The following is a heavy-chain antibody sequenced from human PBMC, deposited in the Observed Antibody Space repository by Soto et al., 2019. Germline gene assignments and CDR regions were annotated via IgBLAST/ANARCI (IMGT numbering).Heavy chain of an antibody. D-gene: IGHD3-10*01. CDR1: GGSISIYY. Sequence: SEPLSLTCTVYGGSISIYYWSWIRHPPGKGLEWIGYIYYSGSTNYNPSIKSRVTISVDTSKNQFSLKLSSVTAADTAVYYCARRRMVRGVISWFDPWGQGTLVTVSS. V-gene: IGHV4-59*01. CDR3: ARRRMVRGVISWFDP. J-gene: IGHJ5*02. CDR2: IYYSGST.